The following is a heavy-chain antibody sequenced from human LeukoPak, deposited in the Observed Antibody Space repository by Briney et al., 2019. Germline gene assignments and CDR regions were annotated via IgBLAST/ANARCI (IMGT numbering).Heavy chain of an antibody. CDR1: GGSFSGYY. D-gene: IGHD6-19*01. CDR3: ARESRIAVAGTDY. CDR2: INHSGST. Sequence: PLETLSLTCAVYGGSFSGYYWSWIRQPPGKGLEWIGEINHSGSTNYNPSLKSRVTISVDASKNQFSLKLSSVTAADTAVYYCARESRIAVAGTDYWGQGTLVTVSS. J-gene: IGHJ4*02. V-gene: IGHV4-34*01.